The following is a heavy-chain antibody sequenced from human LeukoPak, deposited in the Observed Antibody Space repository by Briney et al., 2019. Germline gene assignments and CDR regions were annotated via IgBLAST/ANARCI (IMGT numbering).Heavy chain of an antibody. D-gene: IGHD5-24*01. CDR1: GGSITSHY. CDR3: ARDGGDPYNAADY. Sequence: SETLSLTCTVPGGSITSHYWSSIRQPPGKGLEWIGYIYYSGSTNYNPSLKSRVTMSVDTSKNQFSLKLSSVTAADTAVYYCARDGGDPYNAADYWGQGTLVTVSS. J-gene: IGHJ4*02. CDR2: IYYSGST. V-gene: IGHV4-59*11.